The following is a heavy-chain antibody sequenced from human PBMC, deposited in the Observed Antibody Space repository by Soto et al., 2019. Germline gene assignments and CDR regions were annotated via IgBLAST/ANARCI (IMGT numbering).Heavy chain of an antibody. CDR2: ISDDGSEK. D-gene: IGHD3-22*01. Sequence: QVQLEESGGGVVQPGTSLRLSCVASGFTFSTYAMEWVRQAPGKGLDLVAVISDDGSEKDYADSVQGRFTISRDTYRNTLSLQMNSLRPEDTAVYFCARPVVAVYYYGIDVWGHGTTVTVSS. CDR3: ARPVVAVYYYGIDV. CDR1: GFTFSTYA. J-gene: IGHJ6*02. V-gene: IGHV3-30-3*01.